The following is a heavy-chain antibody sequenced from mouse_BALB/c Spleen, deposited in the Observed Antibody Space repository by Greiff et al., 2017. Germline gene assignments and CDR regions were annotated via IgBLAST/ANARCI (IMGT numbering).Heavy chain of an antibody. V-gene: IGHV1S81*02. CDR1: GYTFTSYW. CDR3: AREDYGNDY. Sequence: QVQLQQPGAELVKPGASVKLSCKASGYTFTSYWMHWVKQRPGQGLEWIGEINPSNGRTNYNEKFKSKATLTVDKSSSTAYMQLSSLTSEDSAVYYCAREDYGNDYWGQGTTLTVSS. CDR2: INPSNGRT. J-gene: IGHJ2*01. D-gene: IGHD2-1*01.